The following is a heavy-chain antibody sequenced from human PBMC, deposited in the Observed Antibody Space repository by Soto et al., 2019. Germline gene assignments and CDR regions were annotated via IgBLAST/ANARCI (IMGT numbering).Heavy chain of an antibody. D-gene: IGHD6-19*01. CDR1: GFTFTTYA. CDR3: AKEREAVAGYNWFDP. V-gene: IGHV3-23*01. CDR2: IRGNGDTT. Sequence: EVHLLESGGGLVQHGGSLRLSCEASGFTFTTYAMTWVRQAPGKGLEWVSSIRGNGDTTYYADSVKGRFTMSRDNSKNTLKLQRRSLRAEDTALYYGAKEREAVAGYNWFDPWGQGTLVTVSS. J-gene: IGHJ5*02.